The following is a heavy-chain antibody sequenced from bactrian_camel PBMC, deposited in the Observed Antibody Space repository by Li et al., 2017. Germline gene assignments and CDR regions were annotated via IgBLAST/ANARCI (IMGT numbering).Heavy chain of an antibody. Sequence: VQLVESGGDLVQPGGSLRLSCAASGFTFSRAAMSWVRQAPGKGLEWVSTILKTGTTTRYSDSVKGRFTISKDNAKNTQYLQMNSLKPEDSAVYYCATGPLPPLVSATEKCDYQFNRWGQGTQVTVS. CDR2: ILKTGTTT. D-gene: IGHD4*01. J-gene: IGHJ4*01. V-gene: IGHV3S42*01. CDR3: ATGPLPPLVSATEKCDYQFNR. CDR1: GFTFSRAA.